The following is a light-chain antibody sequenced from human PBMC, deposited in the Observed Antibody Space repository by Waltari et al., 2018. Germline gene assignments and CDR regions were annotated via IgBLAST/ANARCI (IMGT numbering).Light chain of an antibody. V-gene: IGLV2-11*01. CDR3: CSYTGSSYV. CDR1: SSDVGGYNF. CDR2: DVN. Sequence: SALTQHRSVSGSPGQSITISCPGTSSDVGGYNFVPWYLQNPGEAPKLIIYDVNKRPSRVPDRFSGSKSGITASLTISGLQADDEADYYCCSYTGSSYVFGTGTKVTVL. J-gene: IGLJ1*01.